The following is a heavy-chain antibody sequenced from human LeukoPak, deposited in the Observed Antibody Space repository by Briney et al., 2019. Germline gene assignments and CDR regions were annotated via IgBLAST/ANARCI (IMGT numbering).Heavy chain of an antibody. D-gene: IGHD5-12*01. CDR2: ISYDGSNK. CDR1: GFTFSSYA. Sequence: GGSLRLSCAASGFTFSSYAMHWVRQAPGKGLEWVAVISYDGSNKYYADSVKGRFTISRDNSKNTLYLQMNSLRAEDTAVYYCARDGEYSGYDSGLFDYWGQGTLVTVSS. J-gene: IGHJ4*02. CDR3: ARDGEYSGYDSGLFDY. V-gene: IGHV3-30-3*01.